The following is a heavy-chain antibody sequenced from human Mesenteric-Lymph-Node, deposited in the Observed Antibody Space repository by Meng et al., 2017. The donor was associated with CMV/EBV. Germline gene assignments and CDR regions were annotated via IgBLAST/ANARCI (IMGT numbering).Heavy chain of an antibody. CDR3: AKDRADNYDFWTGLPQDYYAMDV. Sequence: GGSLRLSCEASGFTFSNYAMSWVRQAPGKGLEWVSVIYSGGSTSYADSVKGRFTISRENLRNTVSLQMDSLKAEDTAVYYCAKDRADNYDFWTGLPQDYYAMDVWGQGTTVTVSS. CDR1: GFTFSNYA. D-gene: IGHD3-3*01. J-gene: IGHJ6*02. CDR2: IYSGGST. V-gene: IGHV3-23*03.